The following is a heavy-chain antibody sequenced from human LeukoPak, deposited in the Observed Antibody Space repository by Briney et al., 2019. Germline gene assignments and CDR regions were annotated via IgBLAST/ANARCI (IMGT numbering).Heavy chain of an antibody. D-gene: IGHD1/OR15-1a*01. CDR2: INPNSGGT. CDR1: GYTFSDYY. J-gene: IGHJ4*02. CDR3: ARGHPPTPRTSGTLYF. Sequence: ASVKVSCKASGYTFSDYYINWLRQAPGQGLEWMGWINPNSGGTNYPQRFQGRVTMTTDTSIATAYMELSGLTSDDTALYYCARGHPPTPRTSGTLYFWGQGNLVTVSS. V-gene: IGHV1-2*02.